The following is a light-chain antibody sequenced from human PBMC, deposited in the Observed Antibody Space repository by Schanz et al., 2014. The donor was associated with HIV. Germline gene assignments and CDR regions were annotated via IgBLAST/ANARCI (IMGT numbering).Light chain of an antibody. V-gene: IGLV1-44*01. CDR2: SDN. Sequence: QSVLTKRPAEYGRPGQRETRWCSGSREQLGSNTVNWYQHLPGSAPQLLIYSDNQRPSRVPDRFFGSKSGTSASLAISGLQAEDEADFFCATWDTSLNGWVFGGGTKLTVL. CDR3: ATWDTSLNGWV. CDR1: REQLGSNT. J-gene: IGLJ3*02.